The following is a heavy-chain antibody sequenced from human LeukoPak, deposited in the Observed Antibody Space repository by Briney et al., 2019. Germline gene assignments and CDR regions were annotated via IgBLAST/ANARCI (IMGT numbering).Heavy chain of an antibody. CDR1: GGSFSGYY. CDR2: IYYSGST. CDR3: ASYYYDSSGYAFDI. D-gene: IGHD3-22*01. Sequence: SETLSLTCAVYGGSFSGYYWSWIRQPPGKGLEWIGSIYYSGSTYYNPSLKSRVTISVDTSKNQFSLKLSSVTAADTAVYYCASYYYDSSGYAFDIWGQGTMVTVSS. V-gene: IGHV4-34*01. J-gene: IGHJ3*02.